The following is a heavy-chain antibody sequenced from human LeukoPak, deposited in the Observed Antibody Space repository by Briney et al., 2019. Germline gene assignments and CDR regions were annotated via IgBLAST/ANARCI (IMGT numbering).Heavy chain of an antibody. J-gene: IGHJ4*02. V-gene: IGHV1-2*02. CDR1: GYTFTGHY. D-gene: IGHD6-19*01. CDR2: INPNSGGT. CDR3: ARDLVAVAGTPLWYFDY. Sequence: ASVKVSCKASGYTFTGHYMHWVRQAPGQGLEWMGWINPNSGGTNYAQKFQGRVTMTRDTSISTAYMELSRLRSDDTAVYYCARDLVAVAGTPLWYFDYWGQGTLVTVSS.